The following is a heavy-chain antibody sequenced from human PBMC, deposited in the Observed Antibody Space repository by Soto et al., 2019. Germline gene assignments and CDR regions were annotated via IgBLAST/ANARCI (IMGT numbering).Heavy chain of an antibody. CDR3: SRGLRFLEWLLGYYFDY. CDR2: ISYDGSNK. J-gene: IGHJ4*02. Sequence: PGGSLRLSCAASGFTFSSYAMHWVRQAPGKGLEWVAVISYDGSNKYYADSVKGRFTISRDNSKNTLYLQMNSLRAEDTAVYYCSRGLRFLEWLLGYYFDYWGQGTLVTVSS. V-gene: IGHV3-30-3*01. CDR1: GFTFSSYA. D-gene: IGHD3-3*01.